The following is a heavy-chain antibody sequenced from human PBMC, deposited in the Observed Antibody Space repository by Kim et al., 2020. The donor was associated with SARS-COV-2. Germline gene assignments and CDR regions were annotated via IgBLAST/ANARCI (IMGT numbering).Heavy chain of an antibody. CDR1: GGSISSSTYH. V-gene: IGHV4-39*01. D-gene: IGHD1-7*01. J-gene: IGHJ4*02. Sequence: SETLSLTCAVSGGSISSSTYHWGWIRQPPGKGLEWIGSVSYSGSTYYNPSLKGRVSISVDTSKNQFSLKLSSVTAADTAVYYCGSKISTTIDFWGQGTLFTVSS. CDR2: VSYSGST. CDR3: GSKISTTIDF.